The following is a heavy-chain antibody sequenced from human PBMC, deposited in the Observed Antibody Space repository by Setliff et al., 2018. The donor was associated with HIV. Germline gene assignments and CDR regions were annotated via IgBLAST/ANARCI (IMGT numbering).Heavy chain of an antibody. D-gene: IGHD1-7*01. CDR2: IDYSGST. J-gene: IGHJ3*02. CDR3: ARHGGITGTTDAFDI. V-gene: IGHV4-4*02. CDR1: GGSISSSNW. Sequence: PSETLSLTCAVSGGSISSSNWWSWVRQPPGKGLEWIGSIDYSGSTFYNPSLKSRVTISVDTSKNQFSLKLSSVTAADTAVYYCARHGGITGTTDAFDIWGQGTMVTVSS.